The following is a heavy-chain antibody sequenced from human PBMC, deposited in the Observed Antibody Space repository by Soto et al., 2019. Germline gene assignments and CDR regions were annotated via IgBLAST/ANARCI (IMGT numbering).Heavy chain of an antibody. J-gene: IGHJ6*02. Sequence: QVQLVQCGAEVKKPGSSVKVSCKASGGTFSSYAISWVRQAPGQGLEWMGGVIPIFGTANYAQKFQGRVTITPDESTSTDYMELSSLRSEDTAVYCCARVQRHYCCYGMDLWGQGTTVTVSS. V-gene: IGHV1-69*05. D-gene: IGHD6-6*01. CDR3: ARVQRHYCCYGMDL. CDR1: GGTFSSYA. CDR2: VIPIFGTA.